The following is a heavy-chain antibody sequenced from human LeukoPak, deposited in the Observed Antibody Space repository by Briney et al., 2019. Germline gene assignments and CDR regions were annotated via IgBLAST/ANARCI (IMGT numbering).Heavy chain of an antibody. Sequence: PSETLSLTCTVSGVTISSYYWSWLPQPPGKGLEWIGYIYYSGTNNYNPSLKNRVTISVHTSKNQFSLKLSSVTAADTAVYYCARAAAAGKPLFDYWGQGTLVTVSS. CDR1: GVTISSYY. V-gene: IGHV4-59*01. CDR2: IYYSGTN. D-gene: IGHD6-13*01. CDR3: ARAAAAGKPLFDY. J-gene: IGHJ4*02.